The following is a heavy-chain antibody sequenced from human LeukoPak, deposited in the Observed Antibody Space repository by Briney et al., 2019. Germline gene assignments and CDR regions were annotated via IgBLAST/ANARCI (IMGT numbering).Heavy chain of an antibody. CDR1: GFTFSSYS. CDR3: AREPPAVFGVVLIADGDDY. D-gene: IGHD3-3*01. Sequence: GGSLRLSCAASGFTFSSYSMNWVRQAPGKGLEWVSSISSSGSYIYYADSVKGRFTISRDNAKNSLYLQMNSLRAEDTAVYYCAREPPAVFGVVLIADGDDYWRQGTLVTVSS. CDR2: ISSSGSYI. J-gene: IGHJ4*02. V-gene: IGHV3-21*01.